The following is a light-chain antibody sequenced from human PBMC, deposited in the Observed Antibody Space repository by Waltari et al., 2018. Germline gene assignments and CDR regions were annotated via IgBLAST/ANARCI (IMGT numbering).Light chain of an antibody. CDR2: GAS. CDR1: QYVSSN. V-gene: IGKV3-15*01. J-gene: IGKJ1*01. CDR3: QQYNAWPRT. Sequence: EIVMTQSQATLSLSPGDRATLSCRASQYVSSNLAWYQQKPGQAPRLLIYGASTRATGIPGRCSGSGSGTEFTLSISGLQSEDFALYYCQQYNAWPRTFGQGTKVEIK.